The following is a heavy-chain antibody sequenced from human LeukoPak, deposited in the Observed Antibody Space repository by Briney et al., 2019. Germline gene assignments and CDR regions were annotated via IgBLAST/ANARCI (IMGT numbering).Heavy chain of an antibody. CDR1: GFSFSRYW. J-gene: IGHJ3*02. D-gene: IGHD1-26*01. V-gene: IGHV5-51*01. CDR2: IYCGDSDT. Sequence: GESLKISCQGFGFSFSRYWIGWVRQMPGRGLEWMGIIYCGDSDTRYGPSFQGQVTISADKSISTAYLQWSSLRASDTAIYYCARVFSGGAGFAIWGQGTMVTVSS. CDR3: ARVFSGGAGFAI.